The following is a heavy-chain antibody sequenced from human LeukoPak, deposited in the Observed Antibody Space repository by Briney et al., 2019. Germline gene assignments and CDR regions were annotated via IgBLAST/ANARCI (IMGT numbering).Heavy chain of an antibody. CDR3: ARSPDALGWFDP. CDR1: GGTFSSYA. V-gene: IGHV1-69*13. Sequence: ASVKVSCKASGGTFSSYAISWVRQAPGQGLEWMGGIIPIFGTANYAQKFQGRVTITADESTSTAYMELSSLRSEDTAVYYCARSPDALGWFDPWGQGTLVTVSS. CDR2: IIPIFGTA. D-gene: IGHD2-2*01. J-gene: IGHJ5*02.